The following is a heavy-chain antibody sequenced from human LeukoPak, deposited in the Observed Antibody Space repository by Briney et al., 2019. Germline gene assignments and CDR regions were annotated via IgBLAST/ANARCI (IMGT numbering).Heavy chain of an antibody. V-gene: IGHV4-59*01. Sequence: SETLSLTCTVSGGSISSYYWSWIRQPPGKGLEWIGYIYYSGSTNYSPSLKSRVTISVDTSKNQFSLKLSSVTAADTAVYYCARGRGWWVFDYWGQGTLVTVSS. CDR3: ARGRGWWVFDY. CDR2: IYYSGST. CDR1: GGSISSYY. D-gene: IGHD2-15*01. J-gene: IGHJ4*02.